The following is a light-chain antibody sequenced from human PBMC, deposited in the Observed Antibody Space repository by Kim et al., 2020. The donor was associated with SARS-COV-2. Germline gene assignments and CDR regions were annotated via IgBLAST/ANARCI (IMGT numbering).Light chain of an antibody. CDR3: AAWDDSLSVRV. V-gene: IGLV1-47*01. CDR1: RCQVGSYD. J-gene: IGLJ1*01. CDR2: TIN. Sequence: GHRVTIACSGRRCQVGSYDAYWHHTLPGPATKLLICTINQPPSAVPSRFSCSKSGPSASLAISGLRSEDEADYYCAAWDDSLSVRVFGTGTKF.